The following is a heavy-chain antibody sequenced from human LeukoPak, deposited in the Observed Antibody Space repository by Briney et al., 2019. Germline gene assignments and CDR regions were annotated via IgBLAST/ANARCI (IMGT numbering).Heavy chain of an antibody. CDR3: ARAAYSSTWYSRYFDL. J-gene: IGHJ2*01. CDR2: IGTASEI. D-gene: IGHD6-13*01. V-gene: IGHV3-13*01. Sequence: GGSLRLSCAASGFTFSSYDIHWVRQATGKGLEWVPGIGTASEIYYPGSVKGRFTISRENAKNSLYLQMNSLRAGDTAVYYCARAAYSSTWYSRYFDLWGRGTLVTVSS. CDR1: GFTFSSYD.